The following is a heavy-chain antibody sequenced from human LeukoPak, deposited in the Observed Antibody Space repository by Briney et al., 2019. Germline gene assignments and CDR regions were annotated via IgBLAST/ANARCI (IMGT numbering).Heavy chain of an antibody. D-gene: IGHD4-17*01. CDR3: ASETTVTTFDY. CDR2: INHSGST. J-gene: IGHJ4*02. Sequence: SETLSLTCAVYGGSFSGYYWSWIRQPPGKGLEWIGEINHSGSTNYNPSLKSRVTISVDTSKNQSSLKLSSVTAADTAVYYCASETTVTTFDYWGQGTLVTVSS. V-gene: IGHV4-34*01. CDR1: GGSFSGYY.